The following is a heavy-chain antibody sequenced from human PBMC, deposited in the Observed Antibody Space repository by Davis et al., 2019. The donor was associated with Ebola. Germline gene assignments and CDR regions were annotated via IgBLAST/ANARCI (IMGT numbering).Heavy chain of an antibody. V-gene: IGHV3-21*01. CDR2: ISSSSSYI. CDR3: ARETYMEAVY. Sequence: GESLKISCAASGFTFSSYSMNWVRQAPGKGLEWVSSISSSSSYIYYADSVKGRFTISRDNAKNSLYLQMNSLRAEDTDVYYCARETYMEAVYWGQGTLVTVSS. D-gene: IGHD3-3*01. CDR1: GFTFSSYS. J-gene: IGHJ4*02.